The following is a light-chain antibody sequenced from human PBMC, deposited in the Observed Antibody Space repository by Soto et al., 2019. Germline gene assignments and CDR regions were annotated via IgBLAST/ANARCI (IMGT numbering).Light chain of an antibody. Sequence: QSALTQPASVSGSPGQSITISCTGTSSDVGGYNYVSWYQQHPGKAPKVMIYDVSKRPSGISNRFSGSKSGNTASLTISGLQAEDEADYYCSSYTTSNTLVFGGGTKLTVL. V-gene: IGLV2-14*03. CDR2: DVS. J-gene: IGLJ2*01. CDR3: SSYTTSNTLV. CDR1: SSDVGGYNY.